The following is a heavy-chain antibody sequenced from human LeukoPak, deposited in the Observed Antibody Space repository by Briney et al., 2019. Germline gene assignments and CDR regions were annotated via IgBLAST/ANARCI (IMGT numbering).Heavy chain of an antibody. V-gene: IGHV1-69-2*01. Sequence: ASVKISCKVSGYTFTDYYMHWVQQAPGKGLEWMGLVDPEDGETIYAEKFQGRVTITADTSTDTAYMELSSLRSEDTAVYYCASFSRHYYGSGSYSPYAFDIWGQGTMVTASS. CDR2: VDPEDGET. CDR3: ASFSRHYYGSGSYSPYAFDI. D-gene: IGHD3-10*01. J-gene: IGHJ3*02. CDR1: GYTFTDYY.